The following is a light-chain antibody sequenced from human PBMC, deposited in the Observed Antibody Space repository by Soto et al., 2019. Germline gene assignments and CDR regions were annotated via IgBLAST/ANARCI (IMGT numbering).Light chain of an antibody. CDR3: SSYAGSNNFV. V-gene: IGLV2-8*01. CDR1: SSDVGGYKC. Sequence: QSALTQPPSASGSPGQSVTISCTGTSSDVGGYKCVAWYQQHPGKAPKLMIYEVSKRPSGVPDRFSGSKSGNTASLTVSGLQTEDEADYYCSSYAGSNNFVFGTGTKLTVL. J-gene: IGLJ1*01. CDR2: EVS.